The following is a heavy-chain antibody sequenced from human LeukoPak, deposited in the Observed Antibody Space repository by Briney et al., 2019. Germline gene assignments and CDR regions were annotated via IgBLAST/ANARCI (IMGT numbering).Heavy chain of an antibody. CDR2: ISYDGSNK. CDR3: ARGSPYYDSSAYYENFDF. Sequence: GGSLRLSCAASGFTFSSCGMHWVRQAPGKGLEWVALISYDGSNKYYADSVKGRFTISRDNSKNTLYLQMNSLRAEDTAVYYCARGSPYYDSSAYYENFDFWGQGTLVTVSS. D-gene: IGHD3-22*01. CDR1: GFTFSSCG. V-gene: IGHV3-30*03. J-gene: IGHJ4*02.